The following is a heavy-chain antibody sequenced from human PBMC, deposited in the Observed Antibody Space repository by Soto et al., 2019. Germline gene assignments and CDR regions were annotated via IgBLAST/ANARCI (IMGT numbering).Heavy chain of an antibody. D-gene: IGHD2-15*01. J-gene: IGHJ5*02. CDR2: INHSGST. V-gene: IGHV4-34*01. CDR1: GGSFSGYY. Sequence: SETLSLTCAVYGGSFSGYYWSWIRQPPGKGLEWIGEINHSGSTNYNPSLKSRVTISVDTSKNQFSLKLSSVTAADTAVYYCARGPYCSGGSCYSKWFDPWGQGTLVTVSS. CDR3: ARGPYCSGGSCYSKWFDP.